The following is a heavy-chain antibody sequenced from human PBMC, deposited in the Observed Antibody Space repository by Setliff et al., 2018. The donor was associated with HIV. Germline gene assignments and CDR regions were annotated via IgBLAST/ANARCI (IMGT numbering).Heavy chain of an antibody. CDR3: AAGPFNWGQYF. CDR2: RYPRGDGT. J-gene: IGHJ4*01. Sequence: ASVKVSCKASGYTFTDRFITWFQQAPGKGLEWMGRRYPRGDGTIYAERFRGRLTLSADMSTNTAYMELDNLKSEDTATYFCAAGPFNWGQYFWGHGTLVTVS. CDR1: GYTFTDRF. D-gene: IGHD3-16*01. V-gene: IGHV1-69-2*01.